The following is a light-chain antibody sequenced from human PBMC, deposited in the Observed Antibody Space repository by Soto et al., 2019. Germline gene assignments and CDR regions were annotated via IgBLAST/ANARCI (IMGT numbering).Light chain of an antibody. CDR1: QSVSSY. CDR2: DAS. J-gene: IGKJ2*01. V-gene: IGKV3-11*01. Sequence: EIVLTQSPATLSFSPGERATLSCRASQSVSSYLAWYQQKPGQAPRLLLYDASNRATGIPARFSGSVSGSDITRTISIRGPEDFAVDVCQWRSNWPPMDTFGQGTKLQIK. CDR3: QWRSNWPPMDT.